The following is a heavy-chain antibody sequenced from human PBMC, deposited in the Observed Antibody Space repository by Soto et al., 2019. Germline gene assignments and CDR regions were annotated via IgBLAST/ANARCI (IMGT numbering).Heavy chain of an antibody. V-gene: IGHV1-8*01. Sequence: QVQLVQSGTEVKQPGASVKVSCKASGYTFTSYDINWVRQATGQGLEWMGWMNPNSGNTGFAQKFQGRVTMTRNTSISTAYMELSSLRSEDTAVYYCARGEQWVEYYYCMDVWGQGTTVTVSS. D-gene: IGHD6-19*01. CDR3: ARGEQWVEYYYCMDV. J-gene: IGHJ6*02. CDR1: GYTFTSYD. CDR2: MNPNSGNT.